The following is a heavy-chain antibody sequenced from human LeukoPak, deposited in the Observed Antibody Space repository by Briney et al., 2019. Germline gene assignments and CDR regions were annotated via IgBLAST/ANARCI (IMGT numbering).Heavy chain of an antibody. CDR1: GGSLSSHY. J-gene: IGHJ4*02. Sequence: SETLSLTCTVSGGSLSSHYWAWLRQPPGKGLEWIGSMFFTGDTNYNPSLKSRVTISVDHSKNQFSLKLTSVTAADTAVYYCAKEGNDYGANSIDYWGQGTLVTVSS. D-gene: IGHD4-23*01. CDR3: AKEGNDYGANSIDY. V-gene: IGHV4-59*11. CDR2: MFFTGDT.